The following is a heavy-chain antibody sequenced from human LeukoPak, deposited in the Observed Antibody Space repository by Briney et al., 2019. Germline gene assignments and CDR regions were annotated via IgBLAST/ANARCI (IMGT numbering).Heavy chain of an antibody. CDR3: ARDWFHAIDY. Sequence: GGSLRLSCTASGFTFSTYSMNWVRQAPGKGLEWISFISTSSIYIYYADSVKGRFTISRDNAKTSLYLQMNSLRAEDTAVYYCARDWFHAIDYWGQGTLVTVSS. CDR1: GFTFSTYS. J-gene: IGHJ4*02. CDR2: ISTSSIYI. D-gene: IGHD2/OR15-2a*01. V-gene: IGHV3-21*01.